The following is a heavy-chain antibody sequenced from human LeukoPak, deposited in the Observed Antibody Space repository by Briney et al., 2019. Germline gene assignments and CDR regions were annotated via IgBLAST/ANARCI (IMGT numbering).Heavy chain of an antibody. J-gene: IGHJ4*02. Sequence: KPGGSLRLSCAASEFTFSSYSMNWVRQAPGKGLEWVSSISSSTNYIYYADSVKGRFTISRDNAKNSLYLQMNSLRAEDTAVYYCARDRALGYCSSTSCLWRYFDYWGQGTLVAVSS. CDR2: ISSSTNYI. CDR3: ARDRALGYCSSTSCLWRYFDY. D-gene: IGHD2-2*01. V-gene: IGHV3-21*01. CDR1: EFTFSSYS.